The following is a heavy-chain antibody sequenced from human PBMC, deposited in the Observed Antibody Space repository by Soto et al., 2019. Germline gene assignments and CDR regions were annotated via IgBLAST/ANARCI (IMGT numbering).Heavy chain of an antibody. CDR3: ARDHLAWNYDNYYYYGMDV. V-gene: IGHV4-31*03. Sequence: TLSLTCTVSGGSISSGGYYWSWIRQHPGKGLEWFGYIYYSGSTYYNPSLKSRVTISVDTSKNQFSLKLSTVAAADTAVYYCARDHLAWNYDNYYYYGMDVWDHGPTSTVSS. CDR1: GGSISSGGYY. CDR2: IYYSGST. D-gene: IGHD1-7*01. J-gene: IGHJ6*02.